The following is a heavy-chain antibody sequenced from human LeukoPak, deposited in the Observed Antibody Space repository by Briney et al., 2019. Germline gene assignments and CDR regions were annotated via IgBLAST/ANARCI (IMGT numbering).Heavy chain of an antibody. CDR2: IRYDGNDK. D-gene: IGHD5-24*01. V-gene: IGHV3-30*02. Sequence: PGGSLRLSCAASGFTFSDYGMHWVRQTPGKGLECVAFIRYDGNDKYFADSVKGRFTVSRDNSKNTLYLQMNNLRSEDTAVYYWARGGGEMATINYYYMDVWGKGTTVTISS. CDR1: GFTFSDYG. CDR3: ARGGGEMATINYYYMDV. J-gene: IGHJ6*03.